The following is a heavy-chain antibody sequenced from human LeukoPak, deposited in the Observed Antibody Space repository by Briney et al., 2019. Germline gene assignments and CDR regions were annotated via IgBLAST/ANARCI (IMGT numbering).Heavy chain of an antibody. CDR2: ISGSGGST. CDR3: AKASGDYVAGMDV. V-gene: IGHV3-23*01. Sequence: PGGSLGLSCAASGFTFSSYAMSWVRQAPGKGLEWVSAISGSGGSTYYADSVKGRFTISRDNSKNTLYLQMNSLRAEDTAVYYCAKASGDYVAGMDVWGQGTTVTVSS. D-gene: IGHD4-17*01. CDR1: GFTFSSYA. J-gene: IGHJ6*02.